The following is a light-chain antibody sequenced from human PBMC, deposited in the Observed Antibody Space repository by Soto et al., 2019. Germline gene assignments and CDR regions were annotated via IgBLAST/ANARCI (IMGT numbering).Light chain of an antibody. CDR1: QDISRG. CDR2: ATS. J-gene: IGKJ4*01. Sequence: DIQMTQSPSSVSASVGDRVIITCRASQDISRGLDGYQQKPGKSPQLLIYATSTLHSGVPSRFSGSGSGTDFTLTISSLQPEDFATYYCQQANSFPHTLGGGTRVEIK. V-gene: IGKV1-12*01. CDR3: QQANSFPHT.